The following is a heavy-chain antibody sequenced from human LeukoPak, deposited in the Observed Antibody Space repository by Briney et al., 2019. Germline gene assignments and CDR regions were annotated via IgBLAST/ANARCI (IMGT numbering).Heavy chain of an antibody. Sequence: PGGSLRLSCAASGFTFSSYAMIWVRQPPGKGLEWVSGISTGGGSTYYADSVKGRFTISRDNSKDTLYLQMNSLRAEDTAVYDCAKEVVATGRWFDPWGQGTLVTVSS. CDR3: AKEVVATGRWFDP. CDR1: GFTFSSYA. D-gene: IGHD2-15*01. J-gene: IGHJ5*02. V-gene: IGHV3-23*01. CDR2: ISTGGGST.